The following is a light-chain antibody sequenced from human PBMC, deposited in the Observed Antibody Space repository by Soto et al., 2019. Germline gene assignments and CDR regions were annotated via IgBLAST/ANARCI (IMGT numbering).Light chain of an antibody. CDR2: IAS. CDR3: QQRSNWPPTWT. Sequence: EIVLTQSPATLSLSPGERATLSCRARKSVTPYLACNHQKPGQAPSLLTYIASKRATGIPVRFSGSGPGTDFTLTITSLEPEDFGVYYCQQRSNWPPTWTFGQGTKVDIK. J-gene: IGKJ1*01. CDR1: KSVTPY. V-gene: IGKV3-11*01.